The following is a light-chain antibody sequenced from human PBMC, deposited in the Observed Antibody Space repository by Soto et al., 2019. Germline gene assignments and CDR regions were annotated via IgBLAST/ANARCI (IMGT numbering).Light chain of an antibody. J-gene: IGKJ1*01. Sequence: DIQITQSPSTLSASVGDRVTITCRASQSISSWLAWYQQKPGKAPKLLIYDAYSLESGVPSRFSGSESGTEFTLTINSLQPDDFATYYCQQYNSYPWTFGQGTKVDIK. CDR1: QSISSW. V-gene: IGKV1-5*01. CDR3: QQYNSYPWT. CDR2: DAY.